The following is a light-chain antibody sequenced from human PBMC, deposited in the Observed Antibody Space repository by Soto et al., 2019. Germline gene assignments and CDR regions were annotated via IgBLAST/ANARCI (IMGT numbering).Light chain of an antibody. CDR2: KAS. CDR3: QQYNSYSS. V-gene: IGKV1-5*03. Sequence: DIQMTQSPSTLSASVGDRVNITCRASQSISSWLAWYQQKVGKAPKLLIYKASNLESGVPSRFSGSGSGTEFTLTISSLQPDDFATYYCQQYNSYSSFGQGTKVEIK. J-gene: IGKJ1*01. CDR1: QSISSW.